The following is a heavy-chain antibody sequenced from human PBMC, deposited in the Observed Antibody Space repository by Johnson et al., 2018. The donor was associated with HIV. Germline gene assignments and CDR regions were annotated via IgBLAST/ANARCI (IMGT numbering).Heavy chain of an antibody. J-gene: IGHJ3*02. CDR1: GFTFDDYG. V-gene: IGHV3-30*02. D-gene: IGHD2/OR15-2a*01. CDR3: AKELYAPAPFDI. Sequence: VQLVESGGGVVRPGGSLRLSCAASGFTFDDYGMSWVRQAPGKGLEWVAFVRYDGSNKYYADSVKGRFSISRDNSKNTLYLQMNSLRVEETAVYYCAKELYAPAPFDIWGQGTMVTVSS. CDR2: VRYDGSNK.